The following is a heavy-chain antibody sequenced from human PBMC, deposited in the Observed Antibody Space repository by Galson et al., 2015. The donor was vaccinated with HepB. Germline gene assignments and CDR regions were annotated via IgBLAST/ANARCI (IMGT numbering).Heavy chain of an antibody. CDR2: ISYDGSRK. J-gene: IGHJ6*02. CDR1: GFSFNDYA. D-gene: IGHD1-14*01. CDR3: ARTDSASWSGGPGIHYYYYYAMDV. Sequence: SLRLSCAASGFSFNDYAMHWVRQAPGKGLEWVAVISYDGSRKHYADSVKGRLTISRDNSQNTLYLQMKSLSTEDTAVYYCARTDSASWSGGPGIHYYYYYAMDVWGQGTTVTVSS. V-gene: IGHV3-30*04.